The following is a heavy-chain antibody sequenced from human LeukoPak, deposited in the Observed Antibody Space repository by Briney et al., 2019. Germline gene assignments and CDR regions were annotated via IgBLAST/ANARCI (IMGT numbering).Heavy chain of an antibody. CDR1: GGSISSSSYY. CDR3: ARHPPAVGGGGDY. Sequence: SETLSLTCTVSGGSISSSSYYWGWIRQPPGKGLEWIGNIYYSGSTYYNPSLKSRVTISVDTSKNQFSLKLSSVTAADTAVYYCARHPPAVGGGGDYWGQGTLVTVSS. CDR2: IYYSGST. D-gene: IGHD3-16*01. J-gene: IGHJ4*02. V-gene: IGHV4-39*07.